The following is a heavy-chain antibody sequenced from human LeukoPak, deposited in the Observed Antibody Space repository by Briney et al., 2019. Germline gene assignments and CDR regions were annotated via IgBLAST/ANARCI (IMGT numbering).Heavy chain of an antibody. D-gene: IGHD3-22*01. CDR2: ISWNSGSI. V-gene: IGHV3-9*01. CDR3: AKDMPYYYDSSGRAFDI. Sequence: AGGSLRLSCAASGFTFDDYAMHWVRQAPGKGLEWVSGISWNSGSIGYAASVKSRFTISRDNAKNSLYLQMNSLRAEDTALYYCAKDMPYYYDSSGRAFDIWGQGTMVTVSS. CDR1: GFTFDDYA. J-gene: IGHJ3*02.